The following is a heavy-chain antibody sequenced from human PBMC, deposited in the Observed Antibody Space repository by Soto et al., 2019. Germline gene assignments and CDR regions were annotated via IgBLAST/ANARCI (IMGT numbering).Heavy chain of an antibody. CDR2: IYYSGST. J-gene: IGHJ5*02. V-gene: IGHV4-39*01. CDR3: ARSSWFYYGPGGWFDT. D-gene: IGHD3-10*01. CDR1: GASITSNTYY. Sequence: PSETLSLTCTVSGASITSNTYYWGWIRQPPWKGLEWVGSIYYSGSTYYNPSLKSRVTISVDTSKNQFSLRLNSVTAADTAVYYCARSSWFYYGPGGWFDTWGQGTLVTVSS.